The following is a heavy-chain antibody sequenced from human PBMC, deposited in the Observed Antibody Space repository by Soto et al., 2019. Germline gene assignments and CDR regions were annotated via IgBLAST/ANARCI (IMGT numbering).Heavy chain of an antibody. CDR3: ARNDYRPYYYYYMDV. CDR2: IYYSGST. CDR1: GGSISSGGYY. V-gene: IGHV4-61*08. D-gene: IGHD4-4*01. J-gene: IGHJ6*03. Sequence: PSETLSLTCTVSGGSISSGGYYWSWIRQHPGKGLEWIGYIYYSGSTNYNPSLKSRVTISVDTSKNQFSLKLSSVTAADTAMYYCARNDYRPYYYYYMDVWGKGTTVTVSS.